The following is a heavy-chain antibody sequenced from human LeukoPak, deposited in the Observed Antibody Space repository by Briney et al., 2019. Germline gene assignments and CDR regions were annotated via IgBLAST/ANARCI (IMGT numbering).Heavy chain of an antibody. CDR2: IWYDGSEK. Sequence: PGRSLRLSCTASGFTFSSYGMHWVRQAPGKGLEWVAAIWYDGSEKYYADSVKGRFAISRDNLEKMVYLQVNSLRVEDTAVYYCATREYGDYSYYAMDVWGQGTTVTVSS. CDR3: ATREYGDYSYYAMDV. CDR1: GFTFSSYG. V-gene: IGHV3-33*01. J-gene: IGHJ6*02. D-gene: IGHD4-17*01.